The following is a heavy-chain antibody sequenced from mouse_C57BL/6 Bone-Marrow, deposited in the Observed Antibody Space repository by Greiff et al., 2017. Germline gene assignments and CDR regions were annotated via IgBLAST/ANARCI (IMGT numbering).Heavy chain of an antibody. J-gene: IGHJ1*03. CDR3: ASIRLYDPNWYFDV. Sequence: QVQLQQSGAELVKPGASVKVSCKASGYTFTSYWMHWVKQRPGQGLEWIGRIHPSDSDTNYNQKFKGKATLTVDKSSSTAYMQLSSLTSEDSAVYYCASIRLYDPNWYFDVWGTGTTVTVSS. CDR1: GYTFTSYW. V-gene: IGHV1-74*01. D-gene: IGHD2-3*01. CDR2: IHPSDSDT.